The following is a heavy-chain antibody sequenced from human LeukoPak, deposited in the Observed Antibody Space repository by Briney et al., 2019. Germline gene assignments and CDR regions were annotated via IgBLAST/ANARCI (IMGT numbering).Heavy chain of an antibody. V-gene: IGHV4-39*01. CDR3: ARHRGNYYDSRYFDY. CDR1: GGSISSYY. CDR2: IYYSGST. J-gene: IGHJ4*02. D-gene: IGHD3-22*01. Sequence: SETLSLTCTVSGGSISSYYWGWLRQPPGKGLEWIGSIYYSGSTYYNPSLKSRVTISVDTSKNQFSLKLSSETAADTAVYYCARHRGNYYDSRYFDYWGQGTLVTVSS.